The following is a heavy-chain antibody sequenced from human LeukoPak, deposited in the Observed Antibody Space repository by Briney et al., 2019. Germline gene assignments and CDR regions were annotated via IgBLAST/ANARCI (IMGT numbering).Heavy chain of an antibody. CDR2: IDPSGGST. D-gene: IGHD3-22*01. Sequence: ASVKVSCKASGYTFTNYYMHWVRQAPGQGLEWMGIIDPSGGSTSYSQKFQGRVTMTRDTSISTAYMELSRLRSDDTAVYYCARASYYYDSSGYPGYYFDYWGQGTLVTVSS. CDR3: ARASYYYDSSGYPGYYFDY. J-gene: IGHJ4*02. CDR1: GYTFTNYY. V-gene: IGHV1-46*01.